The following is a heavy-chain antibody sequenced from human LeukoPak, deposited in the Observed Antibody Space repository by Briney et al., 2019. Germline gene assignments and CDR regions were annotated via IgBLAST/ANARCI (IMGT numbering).Heavy chain of an antibody. CDR2: IYYSGST. J-gene: IGHJ4*02. V-gene: IGHV4-59*08. CDR1: GGSISSYY. Sequence: SETLSLTCTVSGGSISSYYWSWIRQPPGKGLEWIGYIYYSGSTNYNPSLKSRVIISVDTSKNQFSLKLSSVTAADTAVYYCARHQHRVYHFDYWGQGTLVTVSS. CDR3: ARHQHRVYHFDY. D-gene: IGHD2-8*01.